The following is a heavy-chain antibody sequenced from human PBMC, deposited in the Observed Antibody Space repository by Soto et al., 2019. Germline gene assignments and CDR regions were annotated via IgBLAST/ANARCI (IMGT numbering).Heavy chain of an antibody. Sequence: NPSETLSLTCTVSGGSISSSSYYWGWIRQPPGKGLKWIGSIYYSGSTYYNPSLKSRVTISVDTSKNQFSLKLSSVTAADTAVYYCARGYCSGGSCYRYWGQGSQVTVSS. V-gene: IGHV4-39*01. CDR3: ARGYCSGGSCYRY. CDR2: IYYSGST. J-gene: IGHJ4*02. CDR1: GGSISSSSYY. D-gene: IGHD2-15*01.